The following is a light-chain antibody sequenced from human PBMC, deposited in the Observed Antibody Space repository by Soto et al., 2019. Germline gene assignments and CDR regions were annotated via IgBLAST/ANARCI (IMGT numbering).Light chain of an antibody. V-gene: IGLV2-14*03. J-gene: IGLJ1*01. Sequence: QSALTQPASVSGSPGQSITISCTGTSSDVGGYDFVSWYQQHPGKAPKLLIYDVNNRPSGVSDRFSGSKSGNTASLTISWLQAEDEGDYYWSSYTSSSTDVFGKGTKVXVL. CDR3: SSYTSSSTDV. CDR1: SSDVGGYDF. CDR2: DVN.